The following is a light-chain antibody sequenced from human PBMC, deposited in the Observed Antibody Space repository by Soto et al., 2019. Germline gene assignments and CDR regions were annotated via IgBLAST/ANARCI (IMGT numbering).Light chain of an antibody. CDR1: QSISDW. CDR2: KAS. Sequence: DIQMTQSPSTLSASVGDRVTITCRASQSISDWLAWYQQKPGKAPKFLIYKASNLESGVPSRFSGSGSGTEFTLTISSVQPDDFATYYCQYYDSYSCTFGQGTKVEIK. V-gene: IGKV1-5*03. CDR3: QYYDSYSCT. J-gene: IGKJ1*01.